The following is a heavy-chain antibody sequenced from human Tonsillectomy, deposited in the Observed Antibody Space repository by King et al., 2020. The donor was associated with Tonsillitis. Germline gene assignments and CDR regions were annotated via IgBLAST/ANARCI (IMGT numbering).Heavy chain of an antibody. Sequence: VQLVESGGGVVQPGRSLRLSCAASGFTFSSHGMYWVRQAPGKGLGWVALISYDGSNKHYADSVKGRFSISRDNSKNTLYLQMNSLRAEDTAVYYCAKASYYYDSSASLDFWGQGTLVTVSS. CDR1: GFTFSSHG. V-gene: IGHV3-30*18. J-gene: IGHJ4*02. D-gene: IGHD3-22*01. CDR2: ISYDGSNK. CDR3: AKASYYYDSSASLDF.